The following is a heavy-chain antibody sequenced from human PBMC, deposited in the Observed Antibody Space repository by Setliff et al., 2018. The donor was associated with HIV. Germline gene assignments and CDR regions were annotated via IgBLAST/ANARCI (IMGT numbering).Heavy chain of an antibody. V-gene: IGHV1-2*04. CDR2: INPKSDGT. CDR3: ARDPLYDSSGFPSELGAFDI. Sequence: ASVKVSCKASGYSFTDYYIHWVRQAPGQGLEWMGWINPKSDGTNYAQKFQGWITMTRDTSISTAYMELSRLRSDDTAVYYCARDPLYDSSGFPSELGAFDIWGQGTMVTVSS. J-gene: IGHJ3*02. CDR1: GYSFTDYY. D-gene: IGHD3-22*01.